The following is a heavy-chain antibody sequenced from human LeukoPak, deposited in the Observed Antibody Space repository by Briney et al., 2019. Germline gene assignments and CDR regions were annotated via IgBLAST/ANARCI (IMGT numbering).Heavy chain of an antibody. D-gene: IGHD5-12*01. Sequence: PSETLSLTCTVSGGSISSSSYYWGWIRQPPGKGLEWIGSIYYSGSTYYNPSLKSRVTISVDTSKNQFSLKLSSVTAADTAVYYCARRPKRGYSGYDSKYNWFDPWGQGTLVTVSS. CDR3: ARRPKRGYSGYDSKYNWFDP. CDR2: IYYSGST. V-gene: IGHV4-39*01. J-gene: IGHJ5*02. CDR1: GGSISSSSYY.